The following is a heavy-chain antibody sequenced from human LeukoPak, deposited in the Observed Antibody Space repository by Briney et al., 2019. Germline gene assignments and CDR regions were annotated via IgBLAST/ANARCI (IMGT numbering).Heavy chain of an antibody. CDR1: GYTFTGYY. Sequence: ASVKVSCKASGYTFTGYYIHWVRQAPGQGLEWMGWINPNSGGTNYAQKFQGRVTMTRDTSISTAYMELSRLRSDDTAVYYCARVPRRVAATYYFDYWGQGTLVTVSS. V-gene: IGHV1-2*02. D-gene: IGHD2-15*01. J-gene: IGHJ4*02. CDR3: ARVPRRVAATYYFDY. CDR2: INPNSGGT.